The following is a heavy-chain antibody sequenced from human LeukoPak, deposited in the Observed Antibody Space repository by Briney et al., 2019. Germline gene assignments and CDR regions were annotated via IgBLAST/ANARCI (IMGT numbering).Heavy chain of an antibody. D-gene: IGHD3-3*01. CDR2: IKQDGSEK. J-gene: IGHJ4*02. CDR3: ASSIFGVVNYYFDY. CDR1: GFTFSSYW. Sequence: GGSLRLSCAASGFTFSSYWMSWVRQTPGKGLEWVANIKQDGSEKYYVDSVKGRFTISRDNAKNSLCLQMNSLRAEDTAVYYCASSIFGVVNYYFDYWGQGTLVTVSS. V-gene: IGHV3-7*01.